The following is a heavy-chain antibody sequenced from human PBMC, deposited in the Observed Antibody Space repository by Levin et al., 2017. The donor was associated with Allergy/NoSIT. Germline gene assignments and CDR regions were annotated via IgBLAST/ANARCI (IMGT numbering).Heavy chain of an antibody. Sequence: SQTLSLTCAVSGYSISSSNWWGWIRQPPGEGLEWIGYIYNTGDTQYSPSLKSRVTMSVDTSKNQFSLKLRSVTAMDTAVYYCAKKVPGAGWFDPWGQGTLVTVSS. V-gene: IGHV4-28*01. CDR2: IYNTGDT. CDR3: AKKVPGAGWFDP. J-gene: IGHJ5*02. CDR1: GYSISSSNW.